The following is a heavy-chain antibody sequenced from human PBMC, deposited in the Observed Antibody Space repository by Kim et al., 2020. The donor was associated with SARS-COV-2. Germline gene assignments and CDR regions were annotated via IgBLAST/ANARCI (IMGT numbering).Heavy chain of an antibody. V-gene: IGHV3-48*03. Sequence: GGSLRLSCAASGFTFDSYEINWVRQAPGKGLEWVSYISDSGSTTYYADSVKGRFTVSRDNAKNSLFLQMNSLRAEDTAVYYCARESVTGTDAFDIWGQGTLVNVSS. CDR3: ARESVTGTDAFDI. J-gene: IGHJ3*02. CDR2: ISDSGSTT. CDR1: GFTFDSYE. D-gene: IGHD6-19*01.